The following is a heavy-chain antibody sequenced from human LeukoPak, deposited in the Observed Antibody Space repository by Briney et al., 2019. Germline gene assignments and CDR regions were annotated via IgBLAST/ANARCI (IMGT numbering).Heavy chain of an antibody. CDR2: IYHSGTT. CDR3: AREGSTSGTNWFDP. CDR1: DYSITSDYY. Sequence: PSETLSLTCAVSDYSITSDYYWGWIRQPPGKGQEWIGSIYHSGTTDYNPPLKSRVTISVDTSKNQFSLKLTSVTAADTAVYYCAREGSTSGTNWFDPWGQGNLVTVSS. V-gene: IGHV4-38-2*02. D-gene: IGHD3-10*01. J-gene: IGHJ5*02.